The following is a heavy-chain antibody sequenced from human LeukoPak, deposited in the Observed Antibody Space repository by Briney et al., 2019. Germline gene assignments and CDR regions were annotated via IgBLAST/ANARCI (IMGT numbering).Heavy chain of an antibody. CDR1: GFTFSSYA. CDR2: ISYDGSNK. D-gene: IGHD3-3*01. V-gene: IGHV3-30-3*01. Sequence: PGGSLRLSCAASGFTFSSYAMHGVRQAPGKGLEWVAVISYDGSNKYYADSVKGRFTISRDNSKNKLYLQMNSLRAEDTAVYYCARDRWSRAPGCYFDYWGQGTLVTVSS. CDR3: ARDRWSRAPGCYFDY. J-gene: IGHJ4*02.